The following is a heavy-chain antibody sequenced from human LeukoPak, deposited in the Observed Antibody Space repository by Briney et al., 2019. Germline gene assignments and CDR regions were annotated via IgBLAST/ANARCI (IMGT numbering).Heavy chain of an antibody. J-gene: IGHJ6*04. V-gene: IGHV3-30*02. D-gene: IGHD2-15*01. Sequence: GGSLRLSCAASGFTFSSYGMHWVRQAPGKGLEWVEFIRYDGSNKYYADSVKGRFTISRDNSKNTLYLQMNSLRAEDTAVYYCAKDQCSGGSCALGLDVWGKGTTVTVSS. CDR3: AKDQCSGGSCALGLDV. CDR1: GFTFSSYG. CDR2: IRYDGSNK.